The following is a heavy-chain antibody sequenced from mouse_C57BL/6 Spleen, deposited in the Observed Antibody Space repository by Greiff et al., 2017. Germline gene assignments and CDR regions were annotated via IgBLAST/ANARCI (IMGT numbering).Heavy chain of an antibody. CDR1: GYTFTDYE. V-gene: IGHV1-15*01. J-gene: IGHJ4*01. CDR2: IDPETGGT. CDR3: TKSLLFGDY. Sequence: VKLVESGAELVRPGASVTLSCKASGYTFTDYEMHWVKQTPVHGLEWIGAIDPETGGTAYNQKFKGKAILTADKSSSTAYMELRSLTSEDSAVYYCTKSLLFGDYWGQGTSVTVSS. D-gene: IGHD2-10*01.